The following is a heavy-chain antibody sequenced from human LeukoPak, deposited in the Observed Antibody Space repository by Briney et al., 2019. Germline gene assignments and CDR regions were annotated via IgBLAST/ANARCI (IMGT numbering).Heavy chain of an antibody. J-gene: IGHJ4*02. CDR1: GYTFTSYD. V-gene: IGHV1-8*01. Sequence: ASVNVSCKASGYTFTSYDINWVRQATGQGLEWMGWMNPNSGNTGYAEKFQGRVTMTRDTSMSIVYMELSSLTSEDTAVYYCARGGIAAAGVDYWGQGTLVTVSS. CDR3: ARGGIAAAGVDY. D-gene: IGHD6-13*01. CDR2: MNPNSGNT.